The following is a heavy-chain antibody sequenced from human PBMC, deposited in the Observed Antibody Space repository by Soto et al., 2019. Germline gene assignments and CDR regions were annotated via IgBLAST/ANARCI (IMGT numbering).Heavy chain of an antibody. CDR1: GFTFSDYS. J-gene: IGHJ6*03. V-gene: IGHV3-74*01. Sequence: GGSLRLSCAASGFTFSDYSMSWIRQAPGKGLEWVSYINSDGSSTSYADSVKGRFTISRDNAKNTLYLQMNSLRAEDTAVYYCASGQYECSGGSCYFYYYYYYYMDVWGKGTTVTVSS. D-gene: IGHD2-15*01. CDR3: ASGQYECSGGSCYFYYYYYYYMDV. CDR2: INSDGSST.